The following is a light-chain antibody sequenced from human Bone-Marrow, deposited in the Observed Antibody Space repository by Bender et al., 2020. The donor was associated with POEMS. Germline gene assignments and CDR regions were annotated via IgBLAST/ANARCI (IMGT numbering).Light chain of an antibody. CDR1: TGRVTSGFF. Sequence: QTVVTQEPSLTVSPGGTVTLTCASSTGRVTSGFFPNWFQQRLGQLPRPLIHSIDKKHSWTPDRFSGSLIGGKAALTLSDAQPEDEADYYCMLFYGGAPRFGGGTRLNV. V-gene: IGLV7-43*01. J-gene: IGLJ2*01. CDR2: SID. CDR3: MLFYGGAPR.